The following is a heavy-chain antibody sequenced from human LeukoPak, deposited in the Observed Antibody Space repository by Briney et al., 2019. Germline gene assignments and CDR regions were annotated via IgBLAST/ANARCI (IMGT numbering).Heavy chain of an antibody. V-gene: IGHV3-23*01. CDR1: GFTFSSYA. CDR3: AKDLKMTNYFDY. J-gene: IGHJ4*02. D-gene: IGHD5-24*01. Sequence: GGSLRLSCAASGFTFSSYAMSWVRQAPGKGLEWASAISGSGGSTYYADSVKGRFTISRDNSKNTLYLQMNSLRAEDTAVYYCAKDLKMTNYFDYWGQGTLVTVSS. CDR2: ISGSGGST.